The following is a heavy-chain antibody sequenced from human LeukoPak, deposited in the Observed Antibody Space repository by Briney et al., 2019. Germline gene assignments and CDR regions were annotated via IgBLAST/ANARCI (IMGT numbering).Heavy chain of an antibody. Sequence: GEYLKISCKGSGYSFTSYWIGWVRQMPGKGLEWMGIIYPGDSDTRYSPSFQGQVTISADKSISTAYLQWSSLKASDTAMYYCARRVTMVRGVPFYGMDVWGQGTTVTVSS. J-gene: IGHJ6*02. CDR3: ARRVTMVRGVPFYGMDV. D-gene: IGHD3-10*01. CDR2: IYPGDSDT. CDR1: GYSFTSYW. V-gene: IGHV5-51*01.